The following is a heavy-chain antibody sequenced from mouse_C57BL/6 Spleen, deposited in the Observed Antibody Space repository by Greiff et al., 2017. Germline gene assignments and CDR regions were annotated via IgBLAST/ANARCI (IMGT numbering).Heavy chain of an antibody. CDR3: AREGSWGNYPYYAMDY. J-gene: IGHJ4*01. Sequence: EVQLQQSGPELVKPGASVKISCKASGYTFTDYYMNWVKQSHGKSLEWIGDINPNNGGTSYNQKFKGKATLTVDKSSSTAYMELRSLTSEDSAVYYCAREGSWGNYPYYAMDYWGQGTSVTVAS. D-gene: IGHD2-1*01. CDR1: GYTFTDYY. V-gene: IGHV1-26*01. CDR2: INPNNGGT.